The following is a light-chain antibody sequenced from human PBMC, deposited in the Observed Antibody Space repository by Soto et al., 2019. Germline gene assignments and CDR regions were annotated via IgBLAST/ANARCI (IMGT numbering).Light chain of an antibody. V-gene: IGKV1-12*01. CDR1: QGINRW. J-gene: IGKJ4*02. CDR3: QQAKSFPLT. CDR2: IAS. Sequence: DIPMTQSPSSVSSPSGDRATITCRTLQGINRWLTRYQQKPGKAPKVLIYIASRLTTGVPSRFSGRGSGTDFSLTISNLQPEDFATYCCQQAKSFPLTFGGGTKVEIK.